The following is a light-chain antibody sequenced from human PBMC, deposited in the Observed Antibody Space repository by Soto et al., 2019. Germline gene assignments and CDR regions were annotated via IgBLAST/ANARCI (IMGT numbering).Light chain of an antibody. CDR2: DVS. J-gene: IGLJ2*01. V-gene: IGLV2-14*01. CDR1: TSDVGGYNY. Sequence: QSALTQPASVSGSPGQSITISCTGTTSDVGGYNYVSWYQQHPGKAPNLMIYDVSNRPSGVSNRFSGSKSGNTASLTISGLHAEDEADYYCSSYTSSSTVVFGGGTKVTVL. CDR3: SSYTSSSTVV.